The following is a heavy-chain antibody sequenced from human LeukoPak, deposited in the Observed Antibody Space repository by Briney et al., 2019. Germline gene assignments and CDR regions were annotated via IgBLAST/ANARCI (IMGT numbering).Heavy chain of an antibody. J-gene: IGHJ4*02. CDR3: ARDMGEYSPFYFDY. D-gene: IGHD5-18*01. CDR2: ISGTSSAM. Sequence: GGSLRLSCAASGFTFNTYGMNWVRQAPGKGLEWVSYISGTSSAMYYADSVKGRFTISSDNGKTSLYLQMNSLRDEDTAMYYCARDMGEYSPFYFDYWGQGALVTVSS. V-gene: IGHV3-48*02. CDR1: GFTFNTYG.